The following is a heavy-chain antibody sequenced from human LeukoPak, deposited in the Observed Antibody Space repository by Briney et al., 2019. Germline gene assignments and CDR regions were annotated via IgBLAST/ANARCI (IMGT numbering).Heavy chain of an antibody. Sequence: GGSLRLSCAASGFTFSSYEMNWVRQAPGKGLEWVSYISSSGSTIYYADSVRGRFTVSRDNAKNSLYLQMNSLRAEDTAVYYCAELGITMIGGVWGKGTTVTISS. J-gene: IGHJ6*04. CDR2: ISSSGSTI. D-gene: IGHD3-10*02. CDR3: AELGITMIGGV. V-gene: IGHV3-48*03. CDR1: GFTFSSYE.